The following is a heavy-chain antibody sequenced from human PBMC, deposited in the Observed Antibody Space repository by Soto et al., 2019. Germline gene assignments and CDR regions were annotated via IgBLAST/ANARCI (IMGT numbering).Heavy chain of an antibody. CDR2: IIPIFGTA. J-gene: IGHJ3*02. V-gene: IGHV1-69*13. Sequence: GASVKVSCKASGGTFSSYAISWVRQAPGQGLEWMGGIIPIFGTANYAQKFQGRVTITADESTSTAYMELSSLRSEDTAVYYCARVGRSIAARPFAFDIWGQGXMVTVSS. D-gene: IGHD6-6*01. CDR3: ARVGRSIAARPFAFDI. CDR1: GGTFSSYA.